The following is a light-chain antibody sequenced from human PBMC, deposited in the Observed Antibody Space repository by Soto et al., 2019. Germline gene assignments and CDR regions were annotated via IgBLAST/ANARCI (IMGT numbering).Light chain of an antibody. J-gene: IGLJ2*01. Sequence: QSVLTQPASVSGSPGQSITISCTGTSSDVGGYNYVSWYQQHPGKAPKLMIYDVSNRPSGVSNRFAGSKSGNTASLTISGLQAEDEADYYGSSYTGSSTLVVFGGGTKLTVL. CDR1: SSDVGGYNY. CDR2: DVS. CDR3: SSYTGSSTLVV. V-gene: IGLV2-14*01.